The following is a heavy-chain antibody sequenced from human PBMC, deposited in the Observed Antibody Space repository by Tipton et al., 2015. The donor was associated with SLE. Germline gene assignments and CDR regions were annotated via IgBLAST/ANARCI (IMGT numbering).Heavy chain of an antibody. Sequence: SLRLSCAASGFTFSSYSMNWVRQAPGKGLEWVSSISSSSSYIYYADSVKGRFTISRDNANNSLYLQMNSLRADDTAVYYCAGDWQWLAYYYYYMDVWGKGTTVTVSS. CDR2: ISSSSSYI. J-gene: IGHJ6*03. CDR3: AGDWQWLAYYYYYMDV. V-gene: IGHV3-21*01. D-gene: IGHD6-19*01. CDR1: GFTFSSYS.